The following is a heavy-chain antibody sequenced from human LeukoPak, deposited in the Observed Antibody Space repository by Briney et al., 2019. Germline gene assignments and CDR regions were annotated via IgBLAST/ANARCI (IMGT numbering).Heavy chain of an antibody. CDR2: IWYDGSNK. CDR1: GFTLSSYG. V-gene: IGHV3-33*01. CDR3: ARDGDAYSSGWL. D-gene: IGHD6-19*01. J-gene: IGHJ4*02. Sequence: GGSLRLSCAASGFTLSSYGMHWVRQAPGKGLEWVAVIWYDGSNKYYADSVKGRFTFSRDNSKNTLYLQMNSLRAEDTAVYYCARDGDAYSSGWLWGQGTLVTVSS.